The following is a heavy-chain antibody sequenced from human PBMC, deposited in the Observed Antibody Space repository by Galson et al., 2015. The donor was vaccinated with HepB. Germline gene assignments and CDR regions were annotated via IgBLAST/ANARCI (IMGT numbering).Heavy chain of an antibody. CDR2: ISWNSGSM. D-gene: IGHD3-22*01. V-gene: IGHV3-9*01. CDR1: GFTFDDYA. J-gene: IGHJ4*02. CDR3: AKVGSGYAFDY. Sequence: SLRLSCAASGFTFDDYAMHWVRQAPGKGLEWVSGISWNSGSMGYADSVKGRFTISRDNAKNSLYLQMNSLRAEDTALYYCAKVGSGYAFDYWGQGTLFTVSS.